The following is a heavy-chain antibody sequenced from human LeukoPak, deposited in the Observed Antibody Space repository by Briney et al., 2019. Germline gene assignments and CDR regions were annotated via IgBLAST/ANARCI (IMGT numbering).Heavy chain of an antibody. CDR3: TRNWGSDNWFDP. J-gene: IGHJ5*02. CDR2: ISSSSSTV. Sequence: PGGSLRLSCAASGFTFSNYWMNWVRQAPGKGLEWVSYISSSSSTVYYADSVKGRFTISRDNAKNPLYLQMNSLRAEDTAVYYCTRNWGSDNWFDPWGQGTLVTVSS. V-gene: IGHV3-48*01. CDR1: GFTFSNYW. D-gene: IGHD7-27*01.